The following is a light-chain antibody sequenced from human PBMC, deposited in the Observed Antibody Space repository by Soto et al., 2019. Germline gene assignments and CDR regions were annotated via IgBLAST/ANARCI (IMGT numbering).Light chain of an antibody. CDR2: EVS. CDR1: SSDIGAYNY. Sequence: QSALTQPASVYGSPGQSITISGTGTSSDIGAYNYVSWYQQHPGKAPKLMIYEVSDRPSGVSNCFSGSKSGNTASLTISGLQAEDEADYYCSSYTSISTLVFGSGTKLTVL. J-gene: IGLJ1*01. V-gene: IGLV2-14*01. CDR3: SSYTSISTLV.